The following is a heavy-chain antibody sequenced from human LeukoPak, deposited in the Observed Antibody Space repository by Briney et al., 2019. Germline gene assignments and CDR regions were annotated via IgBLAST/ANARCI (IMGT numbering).Heavy chain of an antibody. CDR3: ARDLPTGTYRAYFDN. J-gene: IGHJ4*02. Sequence: GGSLRLSCAGSGFIFSNYEMNWVRQAPGKGLEWVSYISSTGTDIYYADSVKGRFTITRDNAENSLYLQMNSLRAEDTAVYYCARDLPTGTYRAYFDNWGQGTLVTVSS. D-gene: IGHD1-26*01. CDR1: GFIFSNYE. V-gene: IGHV3-48*03. CDR2: ISSTGTDI.